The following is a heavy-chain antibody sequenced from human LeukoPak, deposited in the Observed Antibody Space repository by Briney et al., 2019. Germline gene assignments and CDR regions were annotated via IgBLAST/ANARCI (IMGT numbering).Heavy chain of an antibody. D-gene: IGHD1-26*01. CDR1: GFTFSDVW. Sequence: GSLRLSCAASGFTFSDVWMSWVGPAQGMGLEWIGRIRSKTHGGTTDYAAPVKGRFSISRDDSKNTLYLQMNSLETEDTAVYYCATEGSSPKYFDFWGQGTLVTVSS. CDR3: ATEGSSPKYFDF. J-gene: IGHJ4*02. CDR2: IRSKTHGGTT. V-gene: IGHV3-15*01.